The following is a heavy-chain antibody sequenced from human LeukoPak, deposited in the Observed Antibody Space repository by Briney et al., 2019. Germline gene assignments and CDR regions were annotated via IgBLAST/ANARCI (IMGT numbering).Heavy chain of an antibody. Sequence: GGSLRLSCAASGFTFSSYGMHWVRQAPGKGLEWVAVISYDGSNKYYADSVKGRFTISRDNSKNTLYLQMNSLRVEDTAVYYCAKDYGSGSYDYYYYGMDVWGQGTTVTVSS. D-gene: IGHD3-10*01. CDR1: GFTFSSYG. CDR3: AKDYGSGSYDYYYYGMDV. J-gene: IGHJ6*02. V-gene: IGHV3-30*18. CDR2: ISYDGSNK.